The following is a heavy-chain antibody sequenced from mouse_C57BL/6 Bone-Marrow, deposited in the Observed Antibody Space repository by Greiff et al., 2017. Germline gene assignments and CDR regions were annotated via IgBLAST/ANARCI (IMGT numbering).Heavy chain of an antibody. D-gene: IGHD1-1*01. CDR3: TPISTVPWFAY. Sequence: EVKLMESGAELVRPGASVKLSCTASGFNIKDDYMHWVKQRPEQGLEWIGWIDPENGDTEYASKFQGKATITADTSSNTAYLQLSSLTSEDTAVYYCTPISTVPWFAYWGQGTLVTVSA. CDR1: GFNIKDDY. CDR2: IDPENGDT. J-gene: IGHJ3*01. V-gene: IGHV14-4*01.